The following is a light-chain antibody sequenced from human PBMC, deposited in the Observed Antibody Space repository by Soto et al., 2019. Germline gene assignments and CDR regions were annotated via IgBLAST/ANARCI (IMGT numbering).Light chain of an antibody. J-gene: IGKJ1*01. CDR2: KVS. CDR3: QQYSSLWT. CDR1: QSISSW. V-gene: IGKV1-5*03. Sequence: DIQMTQSPSTLSASVGARVTITCRASQSISSWLAWYQQKPGKAPKLLIYKVSSLENGIPSRVSGGGSGTEFTLTISSLQPDDFATYYCQQYSSLWTLGQGTRVEIK.